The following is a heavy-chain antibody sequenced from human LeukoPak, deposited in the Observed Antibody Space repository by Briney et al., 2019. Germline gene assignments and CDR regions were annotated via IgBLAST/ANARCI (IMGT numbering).Heavy chain of an antibody. CDR3: ARYYYDSSAQGSWFDP. D-gene: IGHD3-22*01. Sequence: ASVKVSCKASGYTFTSYGISWVRQAPGQGLEWMGWISAYNGNANYAQKLQGRVTMTTDTSTSTAYMELRSLRSDDTAMYYCARYYYDSSAQGSWFDPWGQGTLVTVSS. V-gene: IGHV1-18*01. CDR1: GYTFTSYG. J-gene: IGHJ5*02. CDR2: ISAYNGNA.